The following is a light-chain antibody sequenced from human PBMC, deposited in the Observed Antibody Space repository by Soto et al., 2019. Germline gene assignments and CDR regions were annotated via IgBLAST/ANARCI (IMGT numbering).Light chain of an antibody. CDR3: QQYNNWPPYT. J-gene: IGKJ2*01. V-gene: IGKV3-15*01. Sequence: EIVMTQSPATLSVSPGERVTLSCRASQSVNSKLAWYQQRPGQAPRLLIYGASTRATGVPARFSGTGSGTEFTLTISSLQSEDFAVYYCQQYNNWPPYTFGQGTKLEIK. CDR1: QSVNSK. CDR2: GAS.